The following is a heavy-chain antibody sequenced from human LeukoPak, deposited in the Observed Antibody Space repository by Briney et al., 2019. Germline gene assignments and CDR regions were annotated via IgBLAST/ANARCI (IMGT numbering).Heavy chain of an antibody. V-gene: IGHV1-3*01. CDR2: INAGNANT. Sequence: GASVKVSCKASGGTFSSYAMHWVRQAPGQRPEWMGWINAGNANTKYSQKFQGRVTITRDTSASTGYMELSSLSSEDTAVYYCARDQPPYYDILTGHQTYYYYGMDVWGQGTTVTVSS. D-gene: IGHD3-9*01. CDR1: GGTFSSYA. J-gene: IGHJ6*02. CDR3: ARDQPPYYDILTGHQTYYYYGMDV.